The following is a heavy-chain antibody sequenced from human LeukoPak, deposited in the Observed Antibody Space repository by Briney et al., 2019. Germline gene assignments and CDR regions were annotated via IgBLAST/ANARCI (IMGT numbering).Heavy chain of an antibody. CDR1: GFTFSSYA. V-gene: IGHV3-21*01. Sequence: GGSLRLSCAASGFTFSSYAMSWVRQAPGKGLEWVSSISSSSSYIYYADSVKGRFTISRDNAKNSLYLQMNSLRAEDTAVYYCTGNRAYCGGDCYHDFDYWGQGTLVTVSS. J-gene: IGHJ4*02. CDR3: TGNRAYCGGDCYHDFDY. D-gene: IGHD2-21*01. CDR2: ISSSSSYI.